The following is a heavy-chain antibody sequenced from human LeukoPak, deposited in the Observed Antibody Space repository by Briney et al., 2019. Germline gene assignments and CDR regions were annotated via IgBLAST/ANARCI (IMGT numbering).Heavy chain of an antibody. D-gene: IGHD3-16*01. J-gene: IGHJ4*02. Sequence: GGSLRPSCASIQLSFRTSWLRSILPAIQQRMEWVANIKQDGSEKYYVDSVKGRFTISRDNAKNSLYLQMNSLRAEDTALYYCASGRQLGYWGQGTLVTVSS. CDR3: ASGRQLGY. V-gene: IGHV3-7*02. CDR2: IKQDGSEK. CDR1: QLSFRTSW.